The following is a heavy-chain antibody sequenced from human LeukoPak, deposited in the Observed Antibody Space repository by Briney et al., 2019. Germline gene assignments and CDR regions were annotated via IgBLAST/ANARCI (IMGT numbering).Heavy chain of an antibody. Sequence: GGSLRLSCAASGFTFSSYAMSWVRQAPGKGLEWVSAISGSGGSTYYADSVKGRFTISRDNSKNTLYLQMNSLRAEDTAVYYCAKERSRDSSSWYRGDYWGQGTLVTVSS. V-gene: IGHV3-23*01. J-gene: IGHJ4*02. CDR2: ISGSGGST. CDR1: GFTFSSYA. CDR3: AKERSRDSSSWYRGDY. D-gene: IGHD6-13*01.